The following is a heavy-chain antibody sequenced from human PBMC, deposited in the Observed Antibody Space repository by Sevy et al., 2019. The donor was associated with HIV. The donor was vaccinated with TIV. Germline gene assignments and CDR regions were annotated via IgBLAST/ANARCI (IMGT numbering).Heavy chain of an antibody. Sequence: GGSLRLSCAASGFTFSKYSMSWVRQPPGKGLEWVSTLSFGCGEINYADSVKGRFTISRDNSKSSVYLQMKNLRPEDMAVYYCAREGCTKPHDYWGQGTLVTVSS. CDR1: GFTFSKYS. CDR3: AREGCTKPHDY. CDR2: LSFGCGEI. D-gene: IGHD2-8*01. J-gene: IGHJ4*02. V-gene: IGHV3-23*01.